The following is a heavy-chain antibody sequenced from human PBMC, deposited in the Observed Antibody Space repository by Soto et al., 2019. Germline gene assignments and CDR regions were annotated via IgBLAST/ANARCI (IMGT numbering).Heavy chain of an antibody. Sequence: SETLSLTCAVSGGSISSGGYSWNWIRQPPGKGLEWIGYIYHSGYTYYTPSLKSRVTISVDKSKNQFSLKLSSVTAADTAVYYCACSGIAAARTFDYWGQGTLVTVSS. CDR2: IYHSGYT. CDR3: ACSGIAAARTFDY. J-gene: IGHJ4*02. CDR1: GGSISSGGYS. V-gene: IGHV4-30-2*01. D-gene: IGHD6-13*01.